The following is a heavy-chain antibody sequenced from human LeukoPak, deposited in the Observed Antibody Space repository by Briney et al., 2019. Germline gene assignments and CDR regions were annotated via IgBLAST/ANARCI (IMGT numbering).Heavy chain of an antibody. CDR2: IYPGDSDT. D-gene: IGHD6-13*01. CDR1: GYNFTNYW. J-gene: IGHJ3*02. Sequence: GESLKISCKGSGYNFTNYWIGWVRQMPGKGLEWTAPIYPGDSDTRYSPSFQGQVTISADKSVNTAYLHWSSLRASDTAMYYCARPRLHSSSIDAFDIWGQGTMVIVSS. CDR3: ARPRLHSSSIDAFDI. V-gene: IGHV5-51*01.